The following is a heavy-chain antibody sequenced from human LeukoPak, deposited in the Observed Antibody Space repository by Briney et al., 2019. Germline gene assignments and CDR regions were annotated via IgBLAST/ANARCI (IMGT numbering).Heavy chain of an antibody. CDR2: IKSKTDGGTT. J-gene: IGHJ6*03. CDR1: GFTFSNAW. CDR3: TTGPVVPAARYYYYMDV. V-gene: IGHV3-15*01. D-gene: IGHD2-2*01. Sequence: GGSLRLSCAASGFTFSNAWMSWVRQAPGKGLEWVGRIKSKTDGGTTDYAAPVKGRFTISRDDSKNTLYLQMNSQKTEDTAVYYCTTGPVVPAARYYYYMDVWGKGTTVTVSS.